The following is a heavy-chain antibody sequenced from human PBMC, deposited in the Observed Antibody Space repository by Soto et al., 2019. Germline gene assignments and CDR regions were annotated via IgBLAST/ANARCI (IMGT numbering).Heavy chain of an antibody. CDR3: ARDLKGSSWYYYYGMDV. CDR2: TYYRSRWYN. D-gene: IGHD6-13*01. CDR1: GDSVSSNSAA. J-gene: IGHJ6*02. V-gene: IGHV6-1*01. Sequence: PSQTLSLTCAISGDSVSSNSAAWNWIRQSPSRGLEWLGRTYYRSRWYNDYAVSVKSRITINPDTSKNQFSLQLNSVTPEDTAVYYCARDLKGSSWYYYYGMDVWGQGTTVTVSS.